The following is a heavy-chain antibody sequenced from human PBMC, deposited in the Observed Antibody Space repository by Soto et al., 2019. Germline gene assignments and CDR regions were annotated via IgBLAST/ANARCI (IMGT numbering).Heavy chain of an antibody. CDR3: ARDEGRFLEWSDAFDI. V-gene: IGHV4-59*01. CDR2: IYYSGST. J-gene: IGHJ3*02. CDR1: GGSISSYY. Sequence: SETLSLTCTVSGGSISSYYWSWIRQPPGKGLEWIGYIYYSGSTNHNPSLKSRVTIPVDTSKNQFSLKLSSVTAADTAVYYCARDEGRFLEWSDAFDIWGQGTMVTVSS. D-gene: IGHD3-3*01.